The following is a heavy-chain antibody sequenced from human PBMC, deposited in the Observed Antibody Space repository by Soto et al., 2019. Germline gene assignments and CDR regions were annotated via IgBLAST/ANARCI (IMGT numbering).Heavy chain of an antibody. J-gene: IGHJ4*02. Sequence: EVQLLESGGGLVQPGRSLRLSCAASGFTFSSYAMNWVRQAPGKGLEWVSAMSGTGGSTYYADSVKGRFTISRDNSKNTLYLQMNSLRDEDTAVFYWAKAGFSSGWSPSYFDYWGQGTLVTVSS. D-gene: IGHD6-19*01. CDR2: MSGTGGST. CDR1: GFTFSSYA. V-gene: IGHV3-23*01. CDR3: AKAGFSSGWSPSYFDY.